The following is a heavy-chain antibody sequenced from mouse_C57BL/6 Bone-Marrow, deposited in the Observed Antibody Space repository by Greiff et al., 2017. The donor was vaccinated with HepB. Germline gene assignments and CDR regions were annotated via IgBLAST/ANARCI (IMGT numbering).Heavy chain of an antibody. CDR3: AREDITTVGAPYYFDY. CDR2: IYPRDGST. CDR1: GYTFTSYD. D-gene: IGHD1-1*01. J-gene: IGHJ2*01. V-gene: IGHV1-85*01. Sequence: QVQLQQSGPELVKPGASVKLSCKASGYTFTSYDINWVKQRPGQGLEWIGWIYPRDGSTKYNEKFKGKATLTVDTSSSTAYMELHSLTSEDSAVYFCAREDITTVGAPYYFDYWGQGTTLTGSS.